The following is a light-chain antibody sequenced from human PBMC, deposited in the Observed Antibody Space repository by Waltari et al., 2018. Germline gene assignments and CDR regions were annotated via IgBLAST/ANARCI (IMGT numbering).Light chain of an antibody. CDR3: MQPLKNPPT. CDR1: QSLLLDNGNTY. Sequence: IVMTQTALSLSVTPGEPASISCRSNQSLLLDNGNTYLSWFLQKPGQSPRLLIYRVSNRFSGVPDRFSGSGSGSDFTLKISRVETEDVGIYYCMQPLKNPPTFGQGTKVEI. V-gene: IGKV2-29*02. J-gene: IGKJ1*01. CDR2: RVS.